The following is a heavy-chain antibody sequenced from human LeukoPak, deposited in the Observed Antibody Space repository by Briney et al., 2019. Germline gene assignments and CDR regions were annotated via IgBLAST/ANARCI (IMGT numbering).Heavy chain of an antibody. Sequence: PGGSLRLSCAASGSTFSSYWMSWVRQAPGKGLEWVANIKQDGSEKYYVDSVKGRFTISRDNAKNSLYLQMNSLRAEDTAVYYCARVRDCGGDCYNYYFDYWGQGTLVTVSS. CDR3: ARVRDCGGDCYNYYFDY. CDR2: IKQDGSEK. J-gene: IGHJ4*02. D-gene: IGHD2-21*02. CDR1: GSTFSSYW. V-gene: IGHV3-7*01.